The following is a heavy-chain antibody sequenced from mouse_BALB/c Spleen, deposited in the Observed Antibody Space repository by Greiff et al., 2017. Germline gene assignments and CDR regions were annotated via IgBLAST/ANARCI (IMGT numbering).Heavy chain of an antibody. D-gene: IGHD1-1*01. CDR1: GFTFSSFG. CDR3: ATYYGSSKYYFDY. V-gene: IGHV5-17*02. CDR2: ISSGSSTI. J-gene: IGHJ2*01. Sequence: EVQGVESGGGLVQPGGSRKLSCAASGFTFSSFGMHWVRQAPEKGLEWVAYISSGSSTIYYADTVKGRFTISRDNPKNTLFLQMTSLRSEDTAMYYCATYYGSSKYYFDYWGQGTTLTVSS.